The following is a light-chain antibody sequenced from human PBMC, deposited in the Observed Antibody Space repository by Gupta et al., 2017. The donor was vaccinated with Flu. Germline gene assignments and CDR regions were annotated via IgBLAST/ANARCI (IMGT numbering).Light chain of an antibody. V-gene: IGKV6-21*01. CDR3: HQSSSLPHS. J-gene: IGKJ2*03. Sequence: ALPHSTVLQSVPPKEKVTITCRASQSIGSSLHWYQQKPDQSPKLLIKYASQSFSGVPSRFSGSGSGTDFTLTINSLEAEDAATYYCHQSSSLPHSFGQGTKLEIK. CDR1: QSIGSS. CDR2: YAS.